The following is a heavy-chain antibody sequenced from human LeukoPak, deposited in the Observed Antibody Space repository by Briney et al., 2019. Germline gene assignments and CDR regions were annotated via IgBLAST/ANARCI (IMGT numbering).Heavy chain of an antibody. V-gene: IGHV3-23*01. CDR2: ISGSGGST. CDR1: GFTFSSYA. J-gene: IGHJ4*02. CDR3: AKQYSSRTLCRLLLDY. Sequence: GGSLRLSCAASGFTFSSYAMSWVRQAPGKGLEWVSAISGSGGSTYYADSVKGRFTISRDNSKNTLYLQMNSLRAEDTAVYYCAKQYSSRTLCRLLLDYWGQGTLVTVSS. D-gene: IGHD6-19*01.